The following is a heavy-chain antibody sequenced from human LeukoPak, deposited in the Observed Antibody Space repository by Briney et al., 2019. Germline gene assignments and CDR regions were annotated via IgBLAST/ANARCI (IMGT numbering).Heavy chain of an antibody. Sequence: SETLSLTCAISGTSISLSNWWTWVRQPPGKGLEWIGEIYHSGTTNYNPSLKSRVTISLDKSRNQFSLNLNSVSAADTAVYYCARSYFGSGTFNGFDYWGQGTLVTVSS. CDR2: IYHSGTT. D-gene: IGHD3-10*01. V-gene: IGHV4-4*02. CDR1: GTSISLSNW. CDR3: ARSYFGSGTFNGFDY. J-gene: IGHJ4*02.